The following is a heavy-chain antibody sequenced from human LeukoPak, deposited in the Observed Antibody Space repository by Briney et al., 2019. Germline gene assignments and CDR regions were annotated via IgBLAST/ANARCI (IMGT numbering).Heavy chain of an antibody. Sequence: SETLSLTCTVSGGSISSSSYYWGWIRQPPGKGLEWIGSIYYSGSTYYNPSLKSRVTISVDTSKNQFSLKLSSVTAADTAVYYCARAIRDYGDLNWFDPWGQGTLVTVSS. CDR2: IYYSGST. V-gene: IGHV4-39*07. CDR1: GGSISSSSYY. CDR3: ARAIRDYGDLNWFDP. D-gene: IGHD4-17*01. J-gene: IGHJ5*02.